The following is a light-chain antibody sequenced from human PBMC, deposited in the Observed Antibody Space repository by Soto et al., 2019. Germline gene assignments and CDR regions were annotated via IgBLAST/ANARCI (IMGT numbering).Light chain of an antibody. V-gene: IGKV2-28*01. Sequence: DIVMSQSPVTLPVTPGEPASISCRSSQSLLNHKGYVYLDWYVQKPGHSPQLLIYLGANRASGVPDRFSGSVSGTDFTLEISRVEADDVGIYYCMQALQIPMTFGGGTRVDI. J-gene: IGKJ4*01. CDR2: LGA. CDR1: QSLLNHKGYVY. CDR3: MQALQIPMT.